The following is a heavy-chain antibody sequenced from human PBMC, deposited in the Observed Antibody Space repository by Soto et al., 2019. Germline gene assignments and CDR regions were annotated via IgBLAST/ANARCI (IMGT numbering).Heavy chain of an antibody. Sequence: QVQLVQSGAEVKKPGASVKVSCKASGYTFSSYGISWVRQASGQGLEWMGWISAYNGNTKYAQELQGRVNITTNTSTSTAYMELRSLTSDDTAVYYCARDAAIGMNDYWGQGTLVTVSS. J-gene: IGHJ4*02. D-gene: IGHD1-20*01. CDR3: ARDAAIGMNDY. V-gene: IGHV1-18*01. CDR2: ISAYNGNT. CDR1: GYTFSSYG.